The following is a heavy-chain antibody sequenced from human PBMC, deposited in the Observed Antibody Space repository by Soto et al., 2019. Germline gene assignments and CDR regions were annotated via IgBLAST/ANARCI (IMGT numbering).Heavy chain of an antibody. Sequence: PSETLSLTCAVYGGSFSGYYWSWIRQPPGKGLEWIGEINHSGSTNYNPSLKSRVTISVDTSKNQFSLKLSSVTAADTAVYYCARGGDIVVVVAATRRYFDYWGQGTLVTVSS. CDR1: GGSFSGYY. J-gene: IGHJ4*02. V-gene: IGHV4-34*01. CDR2: INHSGST. CDR3: ARGGDIVVVVAATRRYFDY. D-gene: IGHD2-15*01.